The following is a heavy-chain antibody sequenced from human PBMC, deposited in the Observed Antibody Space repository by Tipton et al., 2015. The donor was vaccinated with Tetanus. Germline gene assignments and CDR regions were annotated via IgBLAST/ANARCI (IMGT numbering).Heavy chain of an antibody. CDR1: GGSISSGDYY. CDR3: ARDQGGGRVVRLNWFDP. V-gene: IGHV4-30-4*01. CDR2: IYYSGST. Sequence: GLVKPSQTLSLTCTVSGGSISSGDYYWSWIRRPPGKGPEWIGYIYYSGSTYYNPSLKSRLSMSVDTSKNQVFLNLSSVTAADTAVYYCARDQGGGRVVRLNWFDPWGQGILVTVSS. J-gene: IGHJ5*02. D-gene: IGHD6-6*01.